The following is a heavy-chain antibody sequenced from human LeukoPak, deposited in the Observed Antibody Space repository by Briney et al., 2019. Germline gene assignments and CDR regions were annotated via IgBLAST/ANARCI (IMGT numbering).Heavy chain of an antibody. CDR1: DDSITMYY. J-gene: IGHJ2*01. Sequence: SETLSLTCSVSDDSITMYYWTWIRQPPGKGLEWIGYVDHTGSTNFNPSLNGRVSISRDTTKNLFSLRLRSVTAADTAVYYCARDLQQWLVFSRAYFDLWGRGTLVTASS. CDR3: ARDLQQWLVFSRAYFDL. CDR2: VDHTGST. V-gene: IGHV4-59*01. D-gene: IGHD6-19*01.